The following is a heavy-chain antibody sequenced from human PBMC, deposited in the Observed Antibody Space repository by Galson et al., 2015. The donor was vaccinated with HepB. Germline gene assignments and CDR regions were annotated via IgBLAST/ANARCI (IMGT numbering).Heavy chain of an antibody. V-gene: IGHV3-7*03. CDR2: IKQDGSEK. CDR1: GFTFSSYW. Sequence: SLRLSCAASGFTFSSYWMSWVRQAPGKGLEWVANIKQDGSEKYYVDSGKGRFTISRDNAKNSLYLQMNSLRAEDTAVYYCARDGTTWGLLGPRSKYGGYFDLWGRGTLVTVSS. CDR3: ARDGTTWGLLGPRSKYGGYFDL. J-gene: IGHJ2*01. D-gene: IGHD1-7*01.